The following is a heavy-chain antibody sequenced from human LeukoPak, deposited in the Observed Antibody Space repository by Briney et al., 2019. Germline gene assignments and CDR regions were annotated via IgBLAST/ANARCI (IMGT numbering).Heavy chain of an antibody. CDR2: ISSSSSTI. CDR3: AREGVGGYGLVIDY. Sequence: SGGSLRLSCAASGFTFSSYWMSWVRQAPGKGLEWASYISSSSSTIYYADSVKGRFTISRDNGKNSLYLQMNSLRAEDTAVYYCAREGVGGYGLVIDYWGQGTLVTVSS. D-gene: IGHD5-12*01. CDR1: GFTFSSYW. V-gene: IGHV3-48*01. J-gene: IGHJ4*02.